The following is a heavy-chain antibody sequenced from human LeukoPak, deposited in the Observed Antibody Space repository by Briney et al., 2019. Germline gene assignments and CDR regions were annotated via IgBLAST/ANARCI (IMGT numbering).Heavy chain of an antibody. Sequence: GGSLRLSCAASGFTFSSYGMHWVRQAPGKGLEWVAFIRYDGSNKYYADSVKGRFTISRDNSKNTMYLQMNSLRAEDTAVYYCAKEGLRAFDIWGQGTMVTVSS. CDR2: IRYDGSNK. D-gene: IGHD4-17*01. V-gene: IGHV3-30*02. CDR1: GFTFSSYG. CDR3: AKEGLRAFDI. J-gene: IGHJ3*02.